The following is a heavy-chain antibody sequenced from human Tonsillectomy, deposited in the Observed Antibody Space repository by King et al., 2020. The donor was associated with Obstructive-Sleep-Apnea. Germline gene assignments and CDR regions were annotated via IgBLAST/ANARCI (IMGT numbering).Heavy chain of an antibody. V-gene: IGHV3-30*04. Sequence: QLVQSGGGVVQPGRSLRLSCAASGFTFSTNVMHWVRPAPGKGLEWVAVMSYDGSNKDYADSVKGRFTISRDNSKNTLYLQMNSLRPEETAVYYCARDLLLWFGDETPNYFDYWGQGTLVTVSS. D-gene: IGHD3-10*01. CDR3: ARDLLLWFGDETPNYFDY. CDR1: GFTFSTNV. J-gene: IGHJ4*02. CDR2: MSYDGSNK.